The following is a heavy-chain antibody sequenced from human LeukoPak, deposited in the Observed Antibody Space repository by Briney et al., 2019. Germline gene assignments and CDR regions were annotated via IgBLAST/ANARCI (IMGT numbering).Heavy chain of an antibody. V-gene: IGHV3-23*01. CDR2: ISGSGGST. CDR1: GFTFRSYA. J-gene: IGHJ1*01. CDR3: AKWLVGRYFQH. D-gene: IGHD6-19*01. Sequence: GGSLRLSCAASGFTFRSYAMSWVRQAPGKGLEWVSAISGSGGSTYYADSVKGRFTISRDNSKNTLYLQMNSLRAEDTAVYYCAKWLVGRYFQHWGQGTLVTVSS.